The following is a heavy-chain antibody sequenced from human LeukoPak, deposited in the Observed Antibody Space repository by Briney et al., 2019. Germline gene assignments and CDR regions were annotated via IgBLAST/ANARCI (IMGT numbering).Heavy chain of an antibody. V-gene: IGHV4-59*08. J-gene: IGHJ4*02. D-gene: IGHD1-1*01. Sequence: SGTLSLTCTVSGGSISSYYWSWIRQPPGKGLEWIGYIYYSGSTNYNPSLKSRVTISVDTSKDQFSLKLSSVTAADTAVYYCARHWSWSEDFDYWGQGALVTVSS. CDR2: IYYSGST. CDR1: GGSISSYY. CDR3: ARHWSWSEDFDY.